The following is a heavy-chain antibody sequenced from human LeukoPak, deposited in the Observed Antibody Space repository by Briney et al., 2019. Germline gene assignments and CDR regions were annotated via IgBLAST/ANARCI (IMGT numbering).Heavy chain of an antibody. CDR2: IGGSGYST. Sequence: PGGSLRLSCAASGFTFSTYAMSWVRQAPGKGLQWVSAIGGSGYSTYYADSVRGRFTISRDNSKNTLYLQMHSLRAEDSAVYYCAKNLTATYFNYWGQGTLVTVSS. D-gene: IGHD4-17*01. J-gene: IGHJ4*02. CDR1: GFTFSTYA. V-gene: IGHV3-23*01. CDR3: AKNLTATYFNY.